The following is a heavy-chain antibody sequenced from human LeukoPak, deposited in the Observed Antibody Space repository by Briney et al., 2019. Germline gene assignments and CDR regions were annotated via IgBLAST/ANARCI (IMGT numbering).Heavy chain of an antibody. V-gene: IGHV4-34*01. Sequence: SETLSLTCAVYGGSFSGYYWSWIRQPPGKGLEWIGEINHSGSTNYNPSLKSRVTISVDTSKNQFSLKLSSVTAADTAVYYCARGANTAMGEGAFDIWGQGTMVTVSS. CDR2: INHSGST. CDR3: ARGANTAMGEGAFDI. J-gene: IGHJ3*02. D-gene: IGHD5-18*01. CDR1: GGSFSGYY.